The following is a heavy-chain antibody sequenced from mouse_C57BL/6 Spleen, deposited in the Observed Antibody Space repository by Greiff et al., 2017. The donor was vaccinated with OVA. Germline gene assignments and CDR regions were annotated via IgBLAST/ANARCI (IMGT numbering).Heavy chain of an antibody. CDR1: GFSFNTYA. J-gene: IGHJ2*01. D-gene: IGHD1-1*02. CDR2: IRSKSNNYAT. Sequence: EVQVVESGGGLVQPKGSLKLSCAASGFSFNTYAMNWVRQAPGKGLEWVARIRSKSNNYATYYADSVKDRFTISRDDSESMLYLQMNNLKTEDTAMYYCVVRGGSYDYFDYWGQGTTLTVSS. V-gene: IGHV10-1*01. CDR3: VVRGGSYDYFDY.